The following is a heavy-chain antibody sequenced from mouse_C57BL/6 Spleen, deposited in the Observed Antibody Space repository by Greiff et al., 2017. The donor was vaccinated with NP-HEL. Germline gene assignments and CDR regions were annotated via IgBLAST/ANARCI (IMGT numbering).Heavy chain of an antibody. D-gene: IGHD4-1*01. V-gene: IGHV1-69*01. CDR2: IDPSDSYT. J-gene: IGHJ3*01. CDR3: ARTADLGRFAY. Sequence: QVQLQQPGAELVMPGASVKLSCKASGYTFTSYWMHWVKQRPGQGLEWIGVIDPSDSYTNYNQKFKGKATLTVDTSSSTAYMQLSSLTSEDSAVYYCARTADLGRFAYWGQGTLVTVSA. CDR1: GYTFTSYW.